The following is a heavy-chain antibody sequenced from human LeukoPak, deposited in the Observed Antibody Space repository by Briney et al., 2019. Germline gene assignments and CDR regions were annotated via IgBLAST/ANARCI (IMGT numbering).Heavy chain of an antibody. CDR3: ARAFGYDWRLDY. CDR2: IYSGGST. Sequence: GGSLRLSCAASGITVSSSYLSWVRQAPGKGLECVSLIYSGGSTYYADSVKGRFTVSRDNSKNTLYLQMDRLRAEDTPVYYCARAFGYDWRLDYWGQGALVTVPS. CDR1: GITVSSSY. V-gene: IGHV3-53*01. D-gene: IGHD5-12*01. J-gene: IGHJ4*02.